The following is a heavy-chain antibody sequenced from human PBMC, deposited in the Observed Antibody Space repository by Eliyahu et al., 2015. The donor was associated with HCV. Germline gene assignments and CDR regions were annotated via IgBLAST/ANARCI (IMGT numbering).Heavy chain of an antibody. J-gene: IGHJ4*02. CDR2: IKSKAAGGTT. CDR1: GFTFXXXX. D-gene: IGHD2/OR15-2a*01. CDR3: TTDLPISTRQAHDF. Sequence: EVQLVESGGGLVKPGGSXRLSCAASGFTFXXXXMNWVRQXPGKGLXWVGRIKSKAAGGTTDYAAPVKGRFTISRDDSESTLSLEMNSLRTEDTAVYYCTTDLPISTRQAHDFWGQGTLVTVSS. V-gene: IGHV3-15*01.